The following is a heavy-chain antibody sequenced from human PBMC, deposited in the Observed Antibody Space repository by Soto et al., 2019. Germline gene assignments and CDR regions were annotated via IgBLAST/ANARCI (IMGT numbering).Heavy chain of an antibody. J-gene: IGHJ4*02. CDR3: ARRWGGTVDY. V-gene: IGHV4-59*01. D-gene: IGHD2-21*01. CDR1: GGSISSYY. CDR2: IYYSGST. Sequence: QVQLQESGPGLVKPSETLSLTCTVSGGSISSYYWSWIRQPPGKGLEWIGYIYYSGSTTYNPSLKSRVTISVDPSKTQSSLQLSSVTAADTAVYYCARRWGGTVDYWGQGTLVTVSS.